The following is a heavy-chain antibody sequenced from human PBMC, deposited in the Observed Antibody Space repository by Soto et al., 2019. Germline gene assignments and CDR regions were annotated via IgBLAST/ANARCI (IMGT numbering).Heavy chain of an antibody. CDR3: TKASSDRNHMEV. J-gene: IGHJ6*02. V-gene: IGHV3-23*01. Sequence: GGSLRLSCAASGFTFGNFVMRWVRQTPGKGLEWVSTITETGGDTYYTDSVKGRFTISRDNSKNTLYLQMTSLRAEDTALYYCTKASSDRNHMEVWGPGTTGT. CDR1: GFTFGNFV. CDR2: ITETGGDT.